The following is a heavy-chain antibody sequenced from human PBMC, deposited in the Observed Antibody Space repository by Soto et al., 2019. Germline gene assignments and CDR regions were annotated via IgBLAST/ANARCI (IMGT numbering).Heavy chain of an antibody. CDR3: ARGGDIVVVPAAVPRLDY. J-gene: IGHJ4*02. Sequence: SETLSLTCAVYGGSFSGYYWSWIRQPPGKGLEWIGEINHSGSTNYNPSLKSRVTISVDTSKNQFSLKLSSVTAADTAVYYCARGGDIVVVPAAVPRLDYWGQGTLVTVSS. D-gene: IGHD2-2*01. CDR1: GGSFSGYY. CDR2: INHSGST. V-gene: IGHV4-34*01.